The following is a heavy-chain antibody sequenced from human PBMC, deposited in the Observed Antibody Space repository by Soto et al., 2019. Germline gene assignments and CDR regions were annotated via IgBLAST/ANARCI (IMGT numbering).Heavy chain of an antibody. D-gene: IGHD2-15*01. V-gene: IGHV3-7*01. CDR1: GFILSIYW. CDR3: ARHYCSGGSCLFDP. Sequence: PGGYLRISCAGSGFILSIYWMSWVRQAPGKGLEWVANIKQDGSEKYYVDSVEGRFTISRDNAKNSLYLQMNSLRADDTAVYYCARHYCSGGSCLFDPWGQGT. CDR2: IKQDGSEK. J-gene: IGHJ5*02.